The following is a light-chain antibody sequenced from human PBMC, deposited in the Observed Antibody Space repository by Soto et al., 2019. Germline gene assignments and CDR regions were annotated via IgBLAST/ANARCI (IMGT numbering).Light chain of an antibody. J-gene: IGLJ3*02. Sequence: QSALIQPPSVSGSPGQSVTISCTGTSSDVGSYDYVSWYQQHPGTVPKPMIYNVNTQPSGVPDRFSGSKSGNTASMTISGPQYEGEVDYPCCSYTSSATCVFGGGTKLTVL. CDR3: CSYTSSATCV. CDR1: SSDVGSYDY. CDR2: NVN. V-gene: IGLV2-11*01.